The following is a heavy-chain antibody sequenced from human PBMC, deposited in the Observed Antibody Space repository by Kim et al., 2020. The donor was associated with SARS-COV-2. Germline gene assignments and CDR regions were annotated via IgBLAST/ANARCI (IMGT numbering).Heavy chain of an antibody. CDR3: NGYLVGGIDY. Sequence: TYNANTVKGRLTISRDESKNSLYLTMNRLRAEDTAIYYCNGYLVGGIDYWGQGTLVTVSS. D-gene: IGHD2-15*01. J-gene: IGHJ4*02. V-gene: IGHV3-53*01. CDR2: T.